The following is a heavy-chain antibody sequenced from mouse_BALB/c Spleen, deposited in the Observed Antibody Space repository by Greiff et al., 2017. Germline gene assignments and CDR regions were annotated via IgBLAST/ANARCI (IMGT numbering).Heavy chain of an antibody. CDR1: GFNIKDTY. Sequence: VQLKESGAELVKPGASVKLSCTASGFNIKDTYMHWVKQRPEQGLEWIGRIDPANGNTKYDPKFQGKATITADTSSNTAYLQLSSLTSEDTAVYYCAAATDYWGQGTTLTVSS. CDR2: IDPANGNT. J-gene: IGHJ2*01. V-gene: IGHV14-3*02. CDR3: AAATDY.